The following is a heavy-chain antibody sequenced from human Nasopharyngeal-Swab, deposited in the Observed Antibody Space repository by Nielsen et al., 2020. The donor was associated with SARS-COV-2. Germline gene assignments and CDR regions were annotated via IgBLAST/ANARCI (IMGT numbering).Heavy chain of an antibody. Sequence: GESLKISCAASGFTFSSYGMHWVRQAPGEGLEWVAVISYDGSNKYYADSVKGRFTISRDNSKNTLYLQMNSLRAEDTAVYYCAKDSSGWHGWFDPWGQGTLVTVSS. J-gene: IGHJ5*02. CDR3: AKDSSGWHGWFDP. V-gene: IGHV3-30*18. CDR1: GFTFSSYG. CDR2: ISYDGSNK. D-gene: IGHD6-19*01.